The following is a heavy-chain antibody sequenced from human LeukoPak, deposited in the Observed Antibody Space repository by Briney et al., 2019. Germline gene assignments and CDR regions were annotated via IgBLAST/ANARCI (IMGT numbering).Heavy chain of an antibody. V-gene: IGHV1-46*01. D-gene: IGHD6-19*01. J-gene: IGHJ4*02. CDR1: GYTFTSYY. CDR3: AREWAIAVAGPNFDY. Sequence: ASVKVSCKASGYTFTSYYMHWVRQAPGPGLEWMGIINPSGGSTSYAQKFHGRVTMTRDTSTSTVYMELSSLRSEDTDVYYCAREWAIAVAGPNFDYWGQGTLVTVSS. CDR2: INPSGGST.